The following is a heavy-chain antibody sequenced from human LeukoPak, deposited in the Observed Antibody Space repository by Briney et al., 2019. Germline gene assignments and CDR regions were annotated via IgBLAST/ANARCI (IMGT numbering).Heavy chain of an antibody. CDR2: IYSGGST. CDR3: ARGLQGYGYYYYFDY. Sequence: GGSLRLSCAASGFTVSSNYMSWVRQASGKGLEWVSVIYSGGSTYYADSVKGRFTISRDNSKNTLYLQMNSLRAEDTAVYYCARGLQGYGYYYYFDYWGQGTLVTVSS. D-gene: IGHD5-18*01. CDR1: GFTVSSNY. V-gene: IGHV3-53*01. J-gene: IGHJ4*02.